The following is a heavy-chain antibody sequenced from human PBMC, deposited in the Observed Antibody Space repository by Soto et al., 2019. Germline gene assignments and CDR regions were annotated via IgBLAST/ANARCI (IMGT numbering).Heavy chain of an antibody. CDR1: GFTFSSYA. CDR3: ARDGGMTTVTSSHDY. D-gene: IGHD4-17*01. J-gene: IGHJ4*02. Sequence: GGSLRLSCAASGFTFSSYAMHWVRQAPGKGLEWVAVISYDGSNKYYADSVKGRFTISRDNSKNTLYLQMNSLRAEDTAVYYCARDGGMTTVTSSHDYWGQGTLVTVSS. CDR2: ISYDGSNK. V-gene: IGHV3-30-3*01.